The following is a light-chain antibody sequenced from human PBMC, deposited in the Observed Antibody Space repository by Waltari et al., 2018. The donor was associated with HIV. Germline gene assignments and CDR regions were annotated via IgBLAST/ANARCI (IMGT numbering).Light chain of an antibody. J-gene: IGLJ3*02. CDR3: SSVANSVTLSVL. CDR1: SSDIGYSNY. V-gene: IGLV2-14*01. CDR2: EVS. Sequence: QFALTQPASVSGSPGQSITISCSGTSSDIGYSNYVSWYQKHPGQAPKRRIYEVSNRPSGMCNRCSGSKSGNTASLTISALQAEDEADYFGSSVANSVTLSVLFGGGTKLTVL.